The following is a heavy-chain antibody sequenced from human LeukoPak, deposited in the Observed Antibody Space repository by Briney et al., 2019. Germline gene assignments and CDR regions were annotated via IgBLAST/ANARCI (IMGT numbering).Heavy chain of an antibody. V-gene: IGHV1-46*01. CDR1: GYTFTSYY. D-gene: IGHD1-26*01. CDR3: ARVRLGGSQNHYNWFDP. Sequence: ASVKVSCKASGYTFTSYYMHWVRQAPGQGLEWMGIINPSGGSTSYAQKFQGRVTMTRDTSTSTVYMELSSLRSEDTAVYYCARVRLGGSQNHYNWFDPWGQGTLVTVSS. J-gene: IGHJ5*02. CDR2: INPSGGST.